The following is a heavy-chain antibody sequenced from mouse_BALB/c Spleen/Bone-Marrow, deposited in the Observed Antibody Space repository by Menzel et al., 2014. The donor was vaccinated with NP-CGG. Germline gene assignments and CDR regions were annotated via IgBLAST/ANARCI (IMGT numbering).Heavy chain of an antibody. CDR3: ARNYDDDGGYYAMDY. V-gene: IGHV1-7*01. CDR2: INPSTGYT. CDR1: GYNFISYW. J-gene: IGHJ4*01. Sequence: VQLQQSGAELAKPGASVKMSCKASGYNFISYWMHWVKQRPGQGLEWIGYINPSTGYTEYNQKFKDKATLTADKSSSKAYMQLSSLTSEDSTVYYCARNYDDDGGYYAMDYWGQGTSVTVSS. D-gene: IGHD2-4*01.